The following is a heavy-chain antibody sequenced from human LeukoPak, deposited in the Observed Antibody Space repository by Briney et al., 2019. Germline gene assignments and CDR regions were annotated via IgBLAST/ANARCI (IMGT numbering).Heavy chain of an antibody. CDR1: GGSISSGGYY. V-gene: IGHV4-31*03. J-gene: IGHJ6*02. Sequence: PSQTLSLTCTVSGGSISSGGYYWSWIRQHPGKGLEWIGYIYYSGSTYYNSSLKSRATISVDTSKNQFSLKLSSVTAADTAVYYCARDPPYCSGGSCYPRGMDVWGQGTTVTVSS. D-gene: IGHD2-15*01. CDR2: IYYSGST. CDR3: ARDPPYCSGGSCYPRGMDV.